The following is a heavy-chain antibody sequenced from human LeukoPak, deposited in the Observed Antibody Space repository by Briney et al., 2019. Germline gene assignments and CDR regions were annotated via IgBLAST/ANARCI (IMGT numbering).Heavy chain of an antibody. CDR1: GGTFSSYA. CDR3: ARVSYYDSSGYYSGWYFDL. J-gene: IGHJ2*01. D-gene: IGHD3-22*01. CDR2: IIPIFGTA. Sequence: GASVKVSCKASGGTFSSYAISWVRQAPGQGLEWMGGIIPIFGTANYAQKFQGRVTITADESTSTAYMELSSLRSEDTAVYYCARVSYYDSSGYYSGWYFDLWGRGTLVTVSS. V-gene: IGHV1-69*13.